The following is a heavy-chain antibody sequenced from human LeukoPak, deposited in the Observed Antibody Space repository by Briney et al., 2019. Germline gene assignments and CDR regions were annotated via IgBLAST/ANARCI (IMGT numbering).Heavy chain of an antibody. CDR1: GFTFDDYT. Sequence: GGSLRLSCAASGFTFDDYTMHWVRQAPGKGLEWVSLISWDGGSTYYADSVKGRFTISRDNSKNTLYLQMNSLRADDTALYYCAKHYYDSTGYATFDSWGEGTLVTVSS. J-gene: IGHJ4*02. V-gene: IGHV3-43*01. CDR3: AKHYYDSTGYATFDS. CDR2: ISWDGGST. D-gene: IGHD3-22*01.